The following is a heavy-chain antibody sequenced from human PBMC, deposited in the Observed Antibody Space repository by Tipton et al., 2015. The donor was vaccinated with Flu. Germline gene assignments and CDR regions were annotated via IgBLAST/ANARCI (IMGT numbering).Heavy chain of an antibody. Sequence: TLSLTCAVYGGSFSGYYWSWIRQPPGKGLEWIGEINHSGSTNYNPSLKSRVTISVDTSKNQFSLKLSSVTAADTAVYYCARGIYSKGYFDYWGQGTLVTVSS. J-gene: IGHJ4*02. D-gene: IGHD4-11*01. CDR3: ARGIYSKGYFDY. V-gene: IGHV4-34*01. CDR2: INHSGST. CDR1: GGSFSGYY.